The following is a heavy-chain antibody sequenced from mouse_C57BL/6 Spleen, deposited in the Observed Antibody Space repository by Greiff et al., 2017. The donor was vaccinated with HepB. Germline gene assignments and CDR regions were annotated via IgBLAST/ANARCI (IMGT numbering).Heavy chain of an antibody. CDR1: GYSITSGYY. J-gene: IGHJ1*03. Sequence: EVKLMESGPGLVKPSQSLSLTCSVTGYSITSGYYWNWIRQFPGNKLEWMGYISYDGSNNYNPSLKNRISITRDTSKNQFFLKLNSVTTEDTATYYCASALLSWYFDVWGTGTTVTVSS. V-gene: IGHV3-6*01. CDR2: ISYDGSN. D-gene: IGHD2-1*01. CDR3: ASALLSWYFDV.